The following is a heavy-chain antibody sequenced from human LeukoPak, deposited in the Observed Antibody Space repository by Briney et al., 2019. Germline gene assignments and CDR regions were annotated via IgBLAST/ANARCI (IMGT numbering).Heavy chain of an antibody. J-gene: IGHJ4*02. V-gene: IGHV1-24*01. CDR2: DPEGGRT. D-gene: IGHD3-10*01. CDR3: GRGFSIDY. Sequence: DPEGGRTVYAQRFQGRVTMTKDTSTDTAYMEVSSLTSEDTAVYYCGRGFSIDYWGQGTLVTVSS.